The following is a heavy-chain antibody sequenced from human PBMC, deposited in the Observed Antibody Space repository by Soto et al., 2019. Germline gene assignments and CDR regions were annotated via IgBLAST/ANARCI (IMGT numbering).Heavy chain of an antibody. Sequence: PSESLSLTCTVSGGSISSGGYYWSWIRQHPGKGLEWIGYIYYSGSTYYNPSLKSRVTISVDTSKNQFSLKLSSVTAADTAVYYCARVVMTTVTGIDYWGQGTLVTVSS. J-gene: IGHJ4*02. CDR3: ARVVMTTVTGIDY. V-gene: IGHV4-31*03. D-gene: IGHD4-17*01. CDR2: IYYSGST. CDR1: GGSISSGGYY.